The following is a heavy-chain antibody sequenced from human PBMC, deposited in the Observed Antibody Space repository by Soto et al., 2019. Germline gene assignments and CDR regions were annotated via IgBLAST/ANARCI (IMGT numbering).Heavy chain of an antibody. CDR3: ARDLRRLLLPDTYNWFDP. J-gene: IGHJ5*02. CDR2: INAGNGNT. D-gene: IGHD2-21*01. Sequence: QVQLVQSGAEVKKPGASVKVSCKASGYTFTSYAMHWVRQAPGQRLEWMGWINAGNGNTKYSQKFQGRVTITRDTSASTAYMELSSLRSEDTAVYYCARDLRRLLLPDTYNWFDPWGQGALVTVSS. CDR1: GYTFTSYA. V-gene: IGHV1-3*01.